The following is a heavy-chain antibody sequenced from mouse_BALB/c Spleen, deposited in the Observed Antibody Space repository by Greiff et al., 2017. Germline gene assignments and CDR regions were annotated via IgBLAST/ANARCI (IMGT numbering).Heavy chain of an antibody. CDR3: ARNYGSRYWYFDV. Sequence: VQLKQSGAELVKPGASVKLSCTASGFNIKDTYMHWVKQRPEQGLEWIGRIDPANGNTKYDPKFQGKATITADTSSNTAYLQLSSLTSEDTAVYYCARNYGSRYWYFDVWGAGTTVTVSS. V-gene: IGHV14-3*02. J-gene: IGHJ1*01. CDR2: IDPANGNT. D-gene: IGHD1-1*01. CDR1: GFNIKDTY.